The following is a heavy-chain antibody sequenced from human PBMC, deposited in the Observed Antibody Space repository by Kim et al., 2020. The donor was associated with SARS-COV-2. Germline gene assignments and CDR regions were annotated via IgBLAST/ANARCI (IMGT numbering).Heavy chain of an antibody. CDR3: ARDFHVGAVFDWLYVDY. Sequence: GGSLRLSCAASGFTFSSYAMHWVRQAPGKGLEWVAVISYDGSNKYYADSVKGRFTISRDNSKNTLYLQMNSLRAEDTAVYYCARDFHVGAVFDWLYVDYWGQGTLVTVSS. CDR1: GFTFSSYA. V-gene: IGHV3-30*04. CDR2: ISYDGSNK. D-gene: IGHD3-9*01. J-gene: IGHJ4*02.